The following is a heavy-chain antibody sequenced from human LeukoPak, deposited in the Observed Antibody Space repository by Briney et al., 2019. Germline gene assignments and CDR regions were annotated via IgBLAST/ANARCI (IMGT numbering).Heavy chain of an antibody. D-gene: IGHD3-22*01. V-gene: IGHV1-18*01. J-gene: IGHJ4*02. CDR2: ISAYNGNT. Sequence: ASVKVSCKASGYTFTSYGISWVRQAPGQGLEWMGWISAYNGNTNYAQKLQGRVTMTTDTSTSTAYTELRSLRSDDTAVYYCARDFRPYYYDSSGYFYWGQGTLVTVSS. CDR3: ARDFRPYYYDSSGYFY. CDR1: GYTFTSYG.